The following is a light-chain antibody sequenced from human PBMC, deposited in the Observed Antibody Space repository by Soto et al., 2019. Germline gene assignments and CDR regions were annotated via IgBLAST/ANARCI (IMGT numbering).Light chain of an antibody. CDR1: QGIRSY. CDR2: AAS. V-gene: IGKV1D-8*01. CDR3: QQYYSFPWT. J-gene: IGKJ1*01. Sequence: VIWMTQSPSLLSASTGDRVTISCRMSQGIRSYLAWYQQKPGKAPEILIYAASTLQSGVPSRFSGSGSGTDFTRTISCLQSEDFATDYCQQYYSFPWTFGQGTKVDIK.